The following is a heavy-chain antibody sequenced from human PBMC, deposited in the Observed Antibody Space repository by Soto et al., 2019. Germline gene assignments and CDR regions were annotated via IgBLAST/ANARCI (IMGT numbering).Heavy chain of an antibody. V-gene: IGHV3-23*01. CDR3: AKGPHSSSWANWFDP. CDR2: ISGSGGST. J-gene: IGHJ5*02. Sequence: PGGSLRLSCAASGFTFSSYAMSWVRQAPGKGLEWVSAISGSGGSTYYADPVKGRFTISRDNSKNTLYLQMNSLRAEDTAVYYCAKGPHSSSWANWFDPWGQGTLVTVSS. CDR1: GFTFSSYA. D-gene: IGHD6-6*01.